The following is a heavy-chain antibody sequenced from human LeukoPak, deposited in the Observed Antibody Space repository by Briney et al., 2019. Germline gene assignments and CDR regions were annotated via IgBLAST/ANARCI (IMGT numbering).Heavy chain of an antibody. CDR2: ISYDGSNK. CDR3: AKDGMIYYDSSGFDY. CDR1: GFTFSSYG. J-gene: IGHJ4*02. Sequence: PGGSLRLSCAASGFTFSSYGMHWVRQAPGKGLEWVAVISYDGSNKYYADSVKGRFTISRDNSKNTLYLQMNSLRAEDTAVYYCAKDGMIYYDSSGFDYWGQGTLVTVSS. V-gene: IGHV3-30*18. D-gene: IGHD3-22*01.